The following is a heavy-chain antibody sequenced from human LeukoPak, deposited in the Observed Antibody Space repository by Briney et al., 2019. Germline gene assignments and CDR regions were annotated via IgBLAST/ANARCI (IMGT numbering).Heavy chain of an antibody. Sequence: GSVKVSCKASGYTFTSYDINWVRQATGQGLEWMGWMNPNSGNTCYAQKLQGRGTITRNTSISTPCMELSSLRSEATAAYYCARGWDQLLSWFDYWGQGTLVTVSS. J-gene: IGHJ4*02. CDR3: ARGWDQLLSWFDY. V-gene: IGHV1-8*03. D-gene: IGHD2-2*01. CDR2: MNPNSGNT. CDR1: GYTFTSYD.